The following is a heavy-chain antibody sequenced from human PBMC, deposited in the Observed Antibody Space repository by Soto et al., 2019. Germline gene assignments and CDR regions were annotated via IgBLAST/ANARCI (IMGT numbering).Heavy chain of an antibody. D-gene: IGHD2-2*01. CDR3: AKARCSTTNCYVPDY. J-gene: IGHJ4*02. CDR2: ISGSGGSP. Sequence: GGSLRLSCAASGFTFSSYWMTWVRQAPGKGLEWVSAISGSGGSPSYADSVQGRFSISRDNPKKTLYLQMNSLRAEDTAVYYCAKARCSTTNCYVPDYWGQGTLVTVSS. V-gene: IGHV3-23*01. CDR1: GFTFSSYW.